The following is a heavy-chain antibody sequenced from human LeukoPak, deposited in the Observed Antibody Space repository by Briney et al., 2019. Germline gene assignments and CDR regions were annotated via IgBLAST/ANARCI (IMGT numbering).Heavy chain of an antibody. CDR3: ATGTVTVTTLGY. CDR1: GYTFTGYY. J-gene: IGHJ4*02. V-gene: IGHV1-69-2*01. Sequence: ASVKVSCKASGYTFTGYYIHWVQQAPGKGLEWMGLVDPEDGETIYAEKFQGRVTITADTSTDTAYMELSSLRSEDTAVYYCATGTVTVTTLGYWGQGTLVTVSS. D-gene: IGHD4-17*01. CDR2: VDPEDGET.